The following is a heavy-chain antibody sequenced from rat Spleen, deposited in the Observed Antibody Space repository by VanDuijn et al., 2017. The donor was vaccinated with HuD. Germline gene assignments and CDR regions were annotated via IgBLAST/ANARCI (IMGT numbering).Heavy chain of an antibody. V-gene: IGHV5-25*01. CDR1: GFTFSNYC. CDR3: ARLRYNHFDY. CDR2: ISSGGGGI. Sequence: EVQLVESGGDLVQPGRSMKLSCTTSGFTFSNYCMTWVRQAPKKGLEWVAYISSGGGGIYYPDSVKGRFTISRDNAQNTLYLQMDSLRSEDTATYYCARLRYNHFDYWGQGVMVTVSS. D-gene: IGHD1-5*01. J-gene: IGHJ2*01.